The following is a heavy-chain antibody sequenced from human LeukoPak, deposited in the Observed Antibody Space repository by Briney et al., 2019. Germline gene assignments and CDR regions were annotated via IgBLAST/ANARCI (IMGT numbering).Heavy chain of an antibody. CDR1: GFTVSNNY. D-gene: IGHD5-12*01. Sequence: GGSLRLSCAASGFTVSNNYMSWVRQAPGKGLEWLSVIYSDGSTYYVGSVKGRFTISRDDAKTSVYLQMNSLRAEDTAVYYCANLDFNRLSGIVATIRGNGIWGQGTMVTVSS. CDR2: IYSDGST. V-gene: IGHV3-53*01. J-gene: IGHJ3*02. CDR3: ANLDFNRLSGIVATIRGNGI.